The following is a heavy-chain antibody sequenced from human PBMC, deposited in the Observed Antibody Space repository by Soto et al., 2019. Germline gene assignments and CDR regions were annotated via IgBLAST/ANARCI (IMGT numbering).Heavy chain of an antibody. J-gene: IGHJ6*02. D-gene: IGHD6-19*01. CDR1: GFTFSSYS. V-gene: IGHV3-48*02. Sequence: GGSLRLSCAASGFTFSSYSMKWVRQAPGKGLEWVSYISSSSSTIYYADSLKGRFTISRDTAKNSLYLQMNSLRDEDTAVYYCARGGGSSGWINYYYYYGMDVWGQGTTVTASS. CDR3: ARGGGSSGWINYYYYYGMDV. CDR2: ISSSSSTI.